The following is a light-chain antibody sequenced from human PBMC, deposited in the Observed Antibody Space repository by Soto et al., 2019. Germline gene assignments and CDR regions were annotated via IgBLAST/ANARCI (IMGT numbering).Light chain of an antibody. CDR1: RSDVGGYNY. CDR3: CSYAGSYTYPYV. CDR2: DVS. J-gene: IGLJ1*01. V-gene: IGLV2-11*01. Sequence: QSALTQPRSVSGSPGQSVAISCTGTRSDVGGYNYVAWYQQHPGKAPKLMIYDVSKRPSGVPDRFSGSKSGNSASLPISGLQAEDEADYYCCSYAGSYTYPYVFGTGTKVTVL.